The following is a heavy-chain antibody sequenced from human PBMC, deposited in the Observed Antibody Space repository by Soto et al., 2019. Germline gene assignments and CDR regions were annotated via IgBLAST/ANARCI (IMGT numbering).Heavy chain of an antibody. V-gene: IGHV3-64*02. J-gene: IGHJ6*02. Sequence: ESGEGLVQPGGSLRLSCAASGFTFSTYGMHWVRQAPGKGLEYVSAISSNGNSTYYADSVKGRFTISRDNSKNTLYLQMGSLRADDMAVYYCARGGFDFWSGYYYYGMDVWGQGTTVTVSS. CDR3: ARGGFDFWSGYYYYGMDV. CDR1: GFTFSTYG. CDR2: ISSNGNST. D-gene: IGHD3-3*01.